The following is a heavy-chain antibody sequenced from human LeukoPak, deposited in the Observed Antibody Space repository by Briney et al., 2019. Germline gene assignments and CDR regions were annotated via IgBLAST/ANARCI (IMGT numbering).Heavy chain of an antibody. Sequence: GRSLRLSCAASGFTFDDYAMHWVRQAPGKGLEWVSGISWNSGSIGYADSVKGRFTISRDNAKNSLYLQMNSLRAEDMALYYCARGTEYYYDSSGYFDYWGQGTLVTVSS. J-gene: IGHJ4*02. CDR3: ARGTEYYYDSSGYFDY. CDR2: ISWNSGSI. CDR1: GFTFDDYA. D-gene: IGHD3-22*01. V-gene: IGHV3-9*03.